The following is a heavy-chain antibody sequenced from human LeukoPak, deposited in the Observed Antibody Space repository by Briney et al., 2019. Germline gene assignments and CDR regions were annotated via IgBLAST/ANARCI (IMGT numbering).Heavy chain of an antibody. V-gene: IGHV1-2*02. CDR3: AREVGSGTFDI. CDR2: ISPNTGGT. CDR1: AYSFTDHY. Sequence: ASVKVSXKASAYSFTDHYVHWVRQAPGEGLEWMGWISPNTGGTIYAQKFQGRVTMTRDTSIITAYMELSKLRSDDTAFYYCAREVGSGTFDIWGQGTMVTVSS. J-gene: IGHJ3*02. D-gene: IGHD6-25*01.